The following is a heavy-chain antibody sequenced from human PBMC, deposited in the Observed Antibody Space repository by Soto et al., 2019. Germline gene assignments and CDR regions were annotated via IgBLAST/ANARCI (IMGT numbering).Heavy chain of an antibody. CDR2: ISSSSSTI. CDR3: AREWLDFDY. V-gene: IGHV3-48*01. CDR1: GFTFSSYS. J-gene: IGHJ4*02. Sequence: PGGSLRLSCAASGFTFSSYSMNWVRQAPGKGLEWVSYISSSSSTIYYADSVKGRFTISRDNAKNSLYLQMNSLRAEDTAVYYCAREWLDFDYWGQGTLVTVSS. D-gene: IGHD6-19*01.